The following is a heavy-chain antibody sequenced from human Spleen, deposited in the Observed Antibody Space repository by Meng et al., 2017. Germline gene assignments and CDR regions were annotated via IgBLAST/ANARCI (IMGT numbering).Heavy chain of an antibody. J-gene: IGHJ4*02. Sequence: QVQLQESGPGLVRPSGTLSLTCAVSGGSISSSNWWSWVRQPPGKGLEWIGEIYHSGSTNYNPSLKSRVTISVDKSKNQFSLKLSSVTAADTAVYYCASFPPPGKQWLVTDYWGQGTLVTVSS. CDR2: IYHSGST. V-gene: IGHV4-4*02. CDR3: ASFPPPGKQWLVTDY. D-gene: IGHD6-19*01. CDR1: GGSISSSNW.